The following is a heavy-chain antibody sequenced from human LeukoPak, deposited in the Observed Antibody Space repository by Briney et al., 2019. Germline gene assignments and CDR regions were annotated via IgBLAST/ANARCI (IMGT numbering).Heavy chain of an antibody. CDR3: ARGGHCSGGSCREYFQH. Sequence: SETLSLTCAVSGGSISSGGYSWSWIRRPPGKGLEWIGCIYHSGSTYYNPSLKSRVTISVDRSKNQFSLKLSSVTAADTAVYYCARGGHCSGGSCREYFQHWGQGTLVTVSS. D-gene: IGHD2-15*01. CDR2: IYHSGST. J-gene: IGHJ1*01. CDR1: GGSISSGGYS. V-gene: IGHV4-30-2*01.